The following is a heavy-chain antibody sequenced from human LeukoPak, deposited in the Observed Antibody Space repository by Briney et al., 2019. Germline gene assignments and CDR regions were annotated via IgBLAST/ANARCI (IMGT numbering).Heavy chain of an antibody. J-gene: IGHJ4*02. V-gene: IGHV3-23*01. Sequence: GGSLRLSCAASGFTFSSYAMSWVRQAPGKGLEWVSAISGSGGSTYYADSVKGRFTISRDNSKNTLYLQMNSLRAEDTAVYYCAKDIIEKYYDFWSGLGSYFDYWGQGTLVTVSS. D-gene: IGHD3-3*01. CDR2: ISGSGGST. CDR1: GFTFSSYA. CDR3: AKDIIEKYYDFWSGLGSYFDY.